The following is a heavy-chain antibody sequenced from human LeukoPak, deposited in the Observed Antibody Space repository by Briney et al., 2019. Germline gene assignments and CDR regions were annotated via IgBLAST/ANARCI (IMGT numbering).Heavy chain of an antibody. V-gene: IGHV4-30-4*01. CDR3: ARERYYYDSSGYVDY. D-gene: IGHD3-22*01. Sequence: SETLSLTCTVSGGSISSGGYYWSWIRQPPGKGLEWIGYIYYSGSTYYNPSLKSRVTISVDTSKNQFSLKLSSVTAADTAVYYCARERYYYDSSGYVDYWGQGTLVTVSS. CDR1: GGSISSGGYY. J-gene: IGHJ4*02. CDR2: IYYSGST.